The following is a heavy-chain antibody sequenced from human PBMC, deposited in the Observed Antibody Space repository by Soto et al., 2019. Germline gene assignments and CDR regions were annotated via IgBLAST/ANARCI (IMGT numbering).Heavy chain of an antibody. CDR2: INHSGST. CDR3: ARGKPIHYCSGGSCYPRIFGY. Sequence: SETLSLTCAVYGGSFSGYYWSWIRQPPGKGLEWIGEINHSGSTNYNPSLKSRVTISVDTSKNQFSLKLSSVTAADTAVYYYARGKPIHYCSGGSCYPRIFGYWGQGTLVTVSS. D-gene: IGHD2-15*01. V-gene: IGHV4-34*01. J-gene: IGHJ4*02. CDR1: GGSFSGYY.